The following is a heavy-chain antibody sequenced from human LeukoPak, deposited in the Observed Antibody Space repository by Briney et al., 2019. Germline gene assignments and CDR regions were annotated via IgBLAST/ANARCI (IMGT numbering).Heavy chain of an antibody. CDR1: GFTFSSYS. Sequence: PGGSLRLSCAASGFTFSSYSMTWVRQAPGKGLEWVSSISSSSSYIYYADSVKGRFTISRDNAKNSLYLQMNGLRAGDTAVYYCAKDLLRGSGSYSYWGQGTLVTVSS. J-gene: IGHJ4*02. CDR2: ISSSSSYI. D-gene: IGHD3-10*01. V-gene: IGHV3-21*04. CDR3: AKDLLRGSGSYSY.